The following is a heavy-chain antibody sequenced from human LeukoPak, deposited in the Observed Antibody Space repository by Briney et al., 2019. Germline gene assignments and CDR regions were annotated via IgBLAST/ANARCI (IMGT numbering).Heavy chain of an antibody. CDR3: ATFRVDTAMVSAFDI. Sequence: GASVKVSCKASGYTFTSYAMNWVRQAPGQGLEWMGWINTNTGNPTYAQGFTGRFVFSLYTSVSTAYLQISSLKAEDTAVYYCATFRVDTAMVSAFDIWGQGTMVTVSS. V-gene: IGHV7-4-1*02. CDR1: GYTFTSYA. CDR2: INTNTGNP. D-gene: IGHD5-18*01. J-gene: IGHJ3*02.